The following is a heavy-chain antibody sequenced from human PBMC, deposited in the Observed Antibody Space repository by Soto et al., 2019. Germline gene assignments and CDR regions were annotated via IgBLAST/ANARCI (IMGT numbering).Heavy chain of an antibody. CDR3: DRFLSRDSYGLTDY. J-gene: IGHJ4*02. D-gene: IGHD5-18*01. CDR1: GFTFSSYA. V-gene: IGHV3-30-3*01. Sequence: HVPLVEAGGGVAQPGTSLRLSCAASGFTFSSYAMHWVRQAPGKGLEWVAVISYDGSKKYAAEAVQGRFTIARDNSNNSLNLHMNSLRSEDAAVSYCDRFLSRDSYGLTDYWGQGTLVTVSS. CDR2: ISYDGSKK.